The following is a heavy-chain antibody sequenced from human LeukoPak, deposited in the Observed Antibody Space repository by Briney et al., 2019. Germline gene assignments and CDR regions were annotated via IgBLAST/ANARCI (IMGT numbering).Heavy chain of an antibody. CDR1: GGTFSSSA. CDR3: ARDVYCSSTTCSYYFDY. D-gene: IGHD2-2*01. V-gene: IGHV1-69*13. J-gene: IGHJ4*02. Sequence: ASVKVSCKASGGTFSSSAISWVRQAPGQGLEWMGGIIPIFGTANYAQKFQGRVTITADESTSTAYMELSSLRSEDTAVYYCARDVYCSSTTCSYYFDYWGKGTLVTVSS. CDR2: IIPIFGTA.